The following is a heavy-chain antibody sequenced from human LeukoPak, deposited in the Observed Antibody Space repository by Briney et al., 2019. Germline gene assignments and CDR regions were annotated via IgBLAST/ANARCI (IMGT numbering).Heavy chain of an antibody. J-gene: IGHJ4*02. CDR3: ARVDLSYQSSGRTNNNFDL. V-gene: IGHV3-74*01. CDR1: GFTFSNYW. Sequence: PGGSLRLSCAASGFTFSNYWMHWVRQGPGKGLGWVSLISGDGSSTSYADSVKGRFTISRDNANNRLYLQMNSLRGEDTAVYYCARVDLSYQSSGRTNNNFDLWGQGTLVTVSS. D-gene: IGHD3-10*01. CDR2: ISGDGSST.